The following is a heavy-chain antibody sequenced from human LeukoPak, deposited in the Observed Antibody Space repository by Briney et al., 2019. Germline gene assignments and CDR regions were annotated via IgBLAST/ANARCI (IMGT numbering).Heavy chain of an antibody. CDR2: IRSKAYGGTT. CDR1: GFTFGDYA. D-gene: IGHD2-2*01. Sequence: GGSLRLSCTASGFTFGDYAMSWFRQAPGKGLEWVGFIRSKAYGGTTEYAASVKGRFTISRDDSKSIAYLQMNSLKTEDTAVYYCTSPGYCSSTSCYEGSSWLGFDYWGQGTLVTVSS. V-gene: IGHV3-49*03. J-gene: IGHJ4*02. CDR3: TSPGYCSSTSCYEGSSWLGFDY.